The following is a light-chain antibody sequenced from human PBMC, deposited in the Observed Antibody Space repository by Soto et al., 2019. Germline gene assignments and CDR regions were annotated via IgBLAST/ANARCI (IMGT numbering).Light chain of an antibody. CDR2: GAS. J-gene: IGKJ1*01. CDR3: QQSSITPWS. CDR1: QSISTY. V-gene: IGKV1-39*01. Sequence: DIRLTQSPSSLSASVGDRFTISCRASQSISTYLMWYQQRPGKXPNXXIYGASNLQNGVPSRFSGSGSETQLTITISGLQPEDSATYYCQQSSITPWSFGQGTKVDIK.